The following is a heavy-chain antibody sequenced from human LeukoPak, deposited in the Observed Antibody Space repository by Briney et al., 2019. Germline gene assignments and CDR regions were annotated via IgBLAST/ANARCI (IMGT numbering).Heavy chain of an antibody. D-gene: IGHD2-2*01. V-gene: IGHV4-39*07. Sequence: SETLSLTCSVSGDSISNTDFYWGWIRQPPGEGLEWIGSIYYSGSTYYNPSHKSRVTISVDTSKNQFSLKLSSVTAADTAVYYCARDWIQLLLPGGFDYWGQGTLVTVSS. CDR3: ARDWIQLLLPGGFDY. J-gene: IGHJ4*02. CDR1: GDSISNTDFY. CDR2: IYYSGST.